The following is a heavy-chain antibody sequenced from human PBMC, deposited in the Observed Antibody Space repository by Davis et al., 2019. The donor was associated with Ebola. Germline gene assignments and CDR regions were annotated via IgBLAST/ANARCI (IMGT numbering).Heavy chain of an antibody. CDR2: INPNDGRT. V-gene: IGHV1-46*03. J-gene: IGHJ3*02. CDR1: GYTFAAHY. CDR3: TTPGGQDSGYDGFDI. Sequence: AASVKVSCKASGYTFAAHYIHWVRQAPGQGLEWMGMINPNDGRTIYAQKFQGRVTVTRDTSTTTVYMDLSSLRSEDTALYYCTTPGGQDSGYDGFDIWGQGTMVTVSS. D-gene: IGHD5-12*01.